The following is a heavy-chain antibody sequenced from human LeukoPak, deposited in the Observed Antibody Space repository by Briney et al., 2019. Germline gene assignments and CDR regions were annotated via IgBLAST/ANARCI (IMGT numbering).Heavy chain of an antibody. Sequence: ASVKVSSKASGYTFTSYAMHWVRQAPGQRLEWMGWINAGNVNTKYSQKFQGRVTITRDTSASTAYMELRSLRSEDTAVYYCARDPTISEDAFDIWGQGTMVTVSS. CDR3: ARDPTISEDAFDI. J-gene: IGHJ3*02. D-gene: IGHD3-9*01. V-gene: IGHV1-3*01. CDR1: GYTFTSYA. CDR2: INAGNVNT.